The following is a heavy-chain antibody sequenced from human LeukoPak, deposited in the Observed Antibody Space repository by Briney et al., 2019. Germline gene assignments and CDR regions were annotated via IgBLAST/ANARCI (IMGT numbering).Heavy chain of an antibody. V-gene: IGHV3-74*01. CDR2: INSDGRST. J-gene: IGHJ4*02. CDR3: ARGADSGYSSDN. D-gene: IGHD3-9*01. CDR1: GFTFSNYW. Sequence: GGSLRLSCAASGFTFSNYWMHWVRQAPGKGLVWVSRINSDGRSTNYADSVKGRFTISRDNAKNTLYLQMDSLRAEDTAVYYCARGADSGYSSDNWGQGTLVSVSS.